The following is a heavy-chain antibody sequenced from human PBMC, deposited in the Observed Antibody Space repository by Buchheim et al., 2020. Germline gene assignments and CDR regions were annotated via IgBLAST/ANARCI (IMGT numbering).Heavy chain of an antibody. CDR2: IYYDGNT. D-gene: IGHD2-15*01. CDR1: GDSISSSSYY. V-gene: IGHV4-39*01. J-gene: IGHJ4*02. CDR3: AIIGGGSY. Sequence: QLQLQESGPGLVKPSETLSLTCTVSGDSISSSSYYWGWIRQPPGKGLEWIGTIYYDGNTYYNPSLQIRVTISEDTSKNQFYLKLSSVTAADTAVYYCAIIGGGSYWGQGTL.